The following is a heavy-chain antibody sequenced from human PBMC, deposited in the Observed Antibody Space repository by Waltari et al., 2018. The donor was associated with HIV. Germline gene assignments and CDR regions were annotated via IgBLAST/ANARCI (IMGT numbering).Heavy chain of an antibody. CDR2: FSGSSTYI. Sequence: EVQLVESGGGLVKPGGSLRLSCAASGLTFSSYTMNWVRQAPGKGLEWVSFFSGSSTYIYYADAVKGRFTISRDNAKNSLYLQMNSLRAEDTAVYYCARASMWGFDYWGQGTMVTVSS. V-gene: IGHV3-21*01. CDR1: GLTFSSYT. CDR3: ARASMWGFDY. D-gene: IGHD1-26*01. J-gene: IGHJ4*02.